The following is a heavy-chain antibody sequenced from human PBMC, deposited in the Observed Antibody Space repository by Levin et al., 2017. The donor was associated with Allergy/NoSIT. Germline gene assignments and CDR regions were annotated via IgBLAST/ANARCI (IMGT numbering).Heavy chain of an antibody. CDR3: SISSGWFRPSGAFDY. CDR1: GFTFSSYA. Sequence: GESLKISCAASGFTFSSYAMSWVRQAPGKGLEWVSVINTSGGSTYYADSVKGRFTISRDNSKNTLYLQMNTLTVEDTAVYYCSISSGWFRPSGAFDYWGQGTLVTVSS. CDR2: INTSGGST. J-gene: IGHJ4*02. V-gene: IGHV3-23*01. D-gene: IGHD6-19*01.